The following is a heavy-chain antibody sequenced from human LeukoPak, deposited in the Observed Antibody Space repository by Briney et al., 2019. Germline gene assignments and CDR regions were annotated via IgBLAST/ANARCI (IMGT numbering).Heavy chain of an antibody. Sequence: PSETLSLTCTVSGGSISSYYWSWIRQPAGKGLEWIGRIYTSGSTNYSPSLKSRVTMSVDTSKNQFSLHLTSVTAADTAVYYCAGHTAMENYYYYGMDVWGQGTTVTVSS. CDR2: IYTSGST. V-gene: IGHV4-4*07. CDR3: AGHTAMENYYYYGMDV. CDR1: GGSISSYY. J-gene: IGHJ6*02. D-gene: IGHD5-18*01.